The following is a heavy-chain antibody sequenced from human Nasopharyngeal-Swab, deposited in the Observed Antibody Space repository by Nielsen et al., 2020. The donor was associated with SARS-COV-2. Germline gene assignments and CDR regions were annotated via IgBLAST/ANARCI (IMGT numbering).Heavy chain of an antibody. J-gene: IGHJ4*02. CDR3: ARGFGSSWYFLDY. CDR1: GGSISNYY. V-gene: IGHV4-4*07. Sequence: SETLSLTCTVSGGSISNYYLTWIRQPAGKGLEWIGLIYSSDSTNYNPSLKSRVTMSVDTSKNQFSLRLYSVTAADTAVYYCARGFGSSWYFLDYWGQGTLVTVSS. D-gene: IGHD6-13*01. CDR2: IYSSDST.